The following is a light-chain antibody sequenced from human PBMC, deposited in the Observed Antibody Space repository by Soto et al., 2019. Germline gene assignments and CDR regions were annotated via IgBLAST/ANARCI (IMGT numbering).Light chain of an antibody. CDR2: KAS. V-gene: IGKV1-5*03. CDR1: QSIGYW. Sequence: DIQMTQSPSSVSASVGDRVTITCRASQSIGYWLAWYQQKPGKAPKLLIYKASTLKSGVPSRFSGSGSGTEFTLTISSLQPDDFATYYCQHYNSYSEAFGQGTKVDIK. J-gene: IGKJ1*01. CDR3: QHYNSYSEA.